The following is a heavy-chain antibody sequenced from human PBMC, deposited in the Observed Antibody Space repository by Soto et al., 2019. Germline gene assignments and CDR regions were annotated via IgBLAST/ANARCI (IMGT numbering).Heavy chain of an antibody. D-gene: IGHD2-15*01. V-gene: IGHV3-73*01. Sequence: GGSLRLSCAASGFTFSGSAMHWARQASGKGLEWVGRIRSKANSYATAYAASVKGRFTISRDDSKNTAYLQMNSLKTEDTAVYYCTRHPAFGGNDYWGKGTLVTVAS. CDR1: GFTFSGSA. CDR3: TRHPAFGGNDY. J-gene: IGHJ4*02. CDR2: IRSKANSYAT.